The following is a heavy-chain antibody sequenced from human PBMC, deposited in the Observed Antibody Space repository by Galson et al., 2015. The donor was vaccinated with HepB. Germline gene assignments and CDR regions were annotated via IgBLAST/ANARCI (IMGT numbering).Heavy chain of an antibody. CDR1: GFTFDDYA. CDR3: AKRNGSYYRGAFDI. D-gene: IGHD1-26*01. Sequence: SLRLSCAASGFTFDDYAMHWVRQAPGKGLEWVSGISWNSGSIGYADSVKGRFTISRDNAKNSLYLQMNSLRAEDTALYYCAKRNGSYYRGAFDIWGQGTMVTVSS. J-gene: IGHJ3*02. V-gene: IGHV3-9*01. CDR2: ISWNSGSI.